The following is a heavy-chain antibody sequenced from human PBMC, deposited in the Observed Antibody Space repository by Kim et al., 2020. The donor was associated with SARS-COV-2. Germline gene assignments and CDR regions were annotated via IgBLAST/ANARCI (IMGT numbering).Heavy chain of an antibody. V-gene: IGHV1-69*13. CDR2: IIPIFGTA. J-gene: IGHJ6*02. CDR1: GGTFSSYA. Sequence: SVKVSCKASGGTFSSYAISWVRQAPGQGLEWMGGIIPIFGTANYAQKFQGRVTITADESTSTAYMELSSLRSEDTAVYYCARVFSYQDYYYYGMDVWGQGTTVTLSS. D-gene: IGHD1-26*01. CDR3: ARVFSYQDYYYYGMDV.